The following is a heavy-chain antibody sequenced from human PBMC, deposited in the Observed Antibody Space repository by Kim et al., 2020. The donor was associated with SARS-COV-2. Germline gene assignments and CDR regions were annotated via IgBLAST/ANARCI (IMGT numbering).Heavy chain of an antibody. Sequence: SGKGRFTLSRDNAKNSLYLQMNSLRAEDTAVYYCAREYDILTGSPGYFDYWGQGTLVTVSS. D-gene: IGHD3-9*01. CDR3: AREYDILTGSPGYFDY. V-gene: IGHV3-11*05. J-gene: IGHJ4*02.